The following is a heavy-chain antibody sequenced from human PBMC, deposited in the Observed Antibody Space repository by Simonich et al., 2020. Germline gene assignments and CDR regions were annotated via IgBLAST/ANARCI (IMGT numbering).Heavy chain of an antibody. CDR1: GFPFISYS. CDR2: ISSHSRYT. V-gene: IGHV3-21*01. D-gene: IGHD6-13*01. Sequence: EVQLVGSGAGLVKPGGSLRLSCAASGFPFISYSMNWVRQAPGKGVEWCKPISSHSRYTYYADSVKGRITISRDNAKNPLYLQMNSLRAEDTAVYYCARDAAGDYWRQGTLVTVSS. J-gene: IGHJ4*02. CDR3: ARDAAGDY.